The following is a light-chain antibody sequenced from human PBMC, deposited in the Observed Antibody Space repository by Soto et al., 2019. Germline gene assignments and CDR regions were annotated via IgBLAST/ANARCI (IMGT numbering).Light chain of an antibody. V-gene: IGLV3-21*02. J-gene: IGLJ2*01. Sequence: SYELTHPPSVSVAPGQTARITCERVNIGSKSVHWYQQKPGQAPVLVVYGDSDRPSGNPERFSGSDSGNTATLTISRVEAGDEADYYCQVWDSSSDHVVFGGGTKLTVL. CDR2: GDS. CDR1: NIGSKS. CDR3: QVWDSSSDHVV.